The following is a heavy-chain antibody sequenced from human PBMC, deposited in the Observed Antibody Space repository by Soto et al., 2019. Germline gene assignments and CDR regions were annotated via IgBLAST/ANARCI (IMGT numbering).Heavy chain of an antibody. Sequence: QVQLVQSGAEVKKPGSSVTVSCKASGGTFGNSAISWVRQAPGQGLEWMGGMIPIFPTPDSAQKSQVRVTITAYESTSTAYMELTSLRSEDTAVYYCARDKVRLQFGGNYYYAMDVWGQGTTVTVSS. J-gene: IGHJ6*02. CDR2: MIPIFPTP. D-gene: IGHD5-12*01. CDR1: GGTFGNSA. V-gene: IGHV1-69*12. CDR3: ARDKVRLQFGGNYYYAMDV.